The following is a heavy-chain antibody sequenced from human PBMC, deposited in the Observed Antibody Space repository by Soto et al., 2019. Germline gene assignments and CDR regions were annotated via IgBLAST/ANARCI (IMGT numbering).Heavy chain of an antibody. CDR3: ARDWYSSSSSHYYGMDV. CDR1: GYTFTSYY. V-gene: IGHV1-46*01. CDR2: INPSGGST. Sequence: ASVKVSCKASGYTFTSYYIHWVRQAPGQGLEWMGIINPSGGSTSYAQKFQGRVTMTRDTSTSTVYMELSSLRSEDTAVYYCARDWYSSSSSHYYGMDVWGQGTTVTVSS. J-gene: IGHJ6*02. D-gene: IGHD6-6*01.